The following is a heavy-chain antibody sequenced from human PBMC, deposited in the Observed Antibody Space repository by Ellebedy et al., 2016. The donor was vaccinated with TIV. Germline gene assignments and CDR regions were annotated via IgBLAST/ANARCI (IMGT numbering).Heavy chain of an antibody. CDR1: GLAVSNY. J-gene: IGHJ4*02. D-gene: IGHD3-22*01. CDR3: ARGITYDAGAYWGY. CDR2: IYNGDNT. V-gene: IGHV3-66*01. Sequence: GGSLRLXCAASGLAVSNYMTWVRQAPGKGLEWVSVIYNGDNTLYADSVKGRFTISRDNAKNTLYLQMNSLRAEDTAVYYCARGITYDAGAYWGYWGQGSLVTVSS.